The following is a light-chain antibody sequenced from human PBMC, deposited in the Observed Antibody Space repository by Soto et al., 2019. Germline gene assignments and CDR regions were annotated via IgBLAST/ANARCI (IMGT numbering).Light chain of an antibody. CDR1: SSDVGGYNY. Sequence: TSSDVGGYNYVSWYQQHPGKAPKLMIYDVSNRPSGVSNRFSGSKSGNTASLTISGLQAEDEADYYCSSYTSSILYVFGTGTKVTVL. CDR2: DVS. CDR3: SSYTSSILYV. J-gene: IGLJ1*01. V-gene: IGLV2-14*04.